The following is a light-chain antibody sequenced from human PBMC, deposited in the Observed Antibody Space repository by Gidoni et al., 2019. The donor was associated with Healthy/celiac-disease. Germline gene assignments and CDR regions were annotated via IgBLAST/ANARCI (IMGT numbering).Light chain of an antibody. V-gene: IGKV1-39*01. CDR3: QQSYSTPPT. CDR2: AAS. Sequence: IQMTQSPSSLSASVGDRVTITCRASQSISSYLNWYQQKPGKAPKLLIYAASSLQSGVPSRFSGSGSGTDFTLTISSLQPEDFANYYCQQSYSTPPTFGQGTKLEIK. CDR1: QSISSY. J-gene: IGKJ2*01.